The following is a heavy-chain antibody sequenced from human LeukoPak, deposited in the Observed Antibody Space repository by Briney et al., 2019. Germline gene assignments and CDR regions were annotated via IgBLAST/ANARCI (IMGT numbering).Heavy chain of an antibody. CDR1: GYSISSGYY. CDR2: IWHGGTT. V-gene: IGHV4-38-2*02. D-gene: IGHD2-21*01. CDR3: ARHSDCGGDRYILDY. J-gene: IGHJ4*02. Sequence: SETLSLTCTVSGYSISSGYYWGWIRQPPGKGLDWIGSIWHGGTTYYNPSLKSRVTISVDTSKNQFSLKLSSVTAADTAVYYCARHSDCGGDRYILDYWGQGTLVTVSS.